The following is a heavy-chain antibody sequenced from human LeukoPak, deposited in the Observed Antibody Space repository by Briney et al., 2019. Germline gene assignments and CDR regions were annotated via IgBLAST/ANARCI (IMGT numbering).Heavy chain of an antibody. J-gene: IGHJ4*02. Sequence: GGSLRLTCAASGFTVSSNSMNWVRQSPGKGLEWVSVIYSGGSTYYADSVKGRFTISRANAKNSLYLQMNSLRAEDTAVYYCATRDIVATIDYWGQGTLVTVSS. CDR1: GFTVSSNS. CDR3: ATRDIVATIDY. V-gene: IGHV3-53*01. D-gene: IGHD5-12*01. CDR2: IYSGGST.